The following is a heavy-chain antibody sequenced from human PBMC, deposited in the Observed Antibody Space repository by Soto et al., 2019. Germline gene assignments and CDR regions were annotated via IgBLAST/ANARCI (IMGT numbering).Heavy chain of an antibody. Sequence: QVQLVQSGAEVKKPGSSVKVSCTASGGTFNFYSISWVRQAPGQGLEWVGRVIPMVGMSEYTQKFQGRVTITADKSTSSAYMNLRSLRSEETAVYYWATNYGSGSAHFDYWGQGTLVTISS. J-gene: IGHJ4*02. D-gene: IGHD3-10*01. CDR1: GGTFNFYS. V-gene: IGHV1-69*02. CDR3: ATNYGSGSAHFDY. CDR2: VIPMVGMS.